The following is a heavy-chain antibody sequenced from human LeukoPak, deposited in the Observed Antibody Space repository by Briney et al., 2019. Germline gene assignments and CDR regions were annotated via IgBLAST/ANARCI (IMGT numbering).Heavy chain of an antibody. CDR1: GFPFSSYA. CDR2: ISGSGDTT. J-gene: IGHJ4*02. V-gene: IGHV3-23*01. CDR3: ARDTAGLLWFGENY. Sequence: QAGGSLRLSCAASGFPFSSYALSWVRQAPGKGLEWVSAISGSGDTTYYADSVKGRFTISRANSKNTLYLQMNSLRAEDTAVYYCARDTAGLLWFGENYWGQGTLVTVSS. D-gene: IGHD3-10*01.